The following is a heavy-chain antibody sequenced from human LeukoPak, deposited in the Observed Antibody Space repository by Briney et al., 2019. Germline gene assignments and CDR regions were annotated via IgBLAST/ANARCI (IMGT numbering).Heavy chain of an antibody. V-gene: IGHV3-23*01. J-gene: IGHJ4*02. D-gene: IGHD3-10*01. CDR2: LSVSGANT. Sequence: GGSLRLSCAASGLTLSNCAMRWVRQAPGKGLEWVSALSVSGANTYYADSVKGRFTISRDISKNTLYLQMNSLRGGDTAVYYCARDRAPHDYWGQGTLVTVSS. CDR3: ARDRAPHDY. CDR1: GLTLSNCA.